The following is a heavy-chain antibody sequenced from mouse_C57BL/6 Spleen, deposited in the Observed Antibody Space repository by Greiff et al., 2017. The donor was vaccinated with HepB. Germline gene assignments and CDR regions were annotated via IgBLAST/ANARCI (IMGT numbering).Heavy chain of an antibody. CDR1: GYTFTSYW. CDR2: IDPSDSET. Sequence: VQLQQPGAELVRPGSSVKLSCKASGYTFTSYWMNWVKQRPIQGLEWIGNIDPSDSETHYNQKFKDKATLTVDKSSSTAYMQLSSLTSEDSAVYYCARQGSSGSLFDYWGQGTTVTVSS. CDR3: ARQGSSGSLFDY. V-gene: IGHV1-52*01. J-gene: IGHJ2*01. D-gene: IGHD3-2*02.